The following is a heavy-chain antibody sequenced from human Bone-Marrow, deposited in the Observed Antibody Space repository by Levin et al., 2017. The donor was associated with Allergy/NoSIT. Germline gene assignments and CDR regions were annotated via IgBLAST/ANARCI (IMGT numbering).Heavy chain of an antibody. CDR3: AKDLNAVATSPFDY. J-gene: IGHJ4*02. CDR1: GFTFSSYA. D-gene: IGHD5-12*01. Sequence: PGESLKISCAASGFTFSSYAMSWVRQAPGKGLEWVTAISGDGGRTYYADSVRGRFIISRDNSKSTVNLQMNSLRAEDTALYYCAKDLNAVATSPFDYWGQGSLVTVSS. CDR2: ISGDGGRT. V-gene: IGHV3-23*01.